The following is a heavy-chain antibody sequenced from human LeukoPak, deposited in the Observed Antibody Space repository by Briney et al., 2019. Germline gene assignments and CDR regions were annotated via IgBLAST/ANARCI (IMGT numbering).Heavy chain of an antibody. V-gene: IGHV1-2*02. D-gene: IGHD2-2*02. CDR3: ARGECSSTSCYIDY. Sequence: GASVKVSCKASGYTFTGYYMHWVRQAPGQGLEWMGWINPNSGGTNYAQKFQGRVTMTRDTPISTAYMELSRLRSDDTAVYYCARGECSSTSCYIDYWGQGTLVTVSS. CDR1: GYTFTGYY. CDR2: INPNSGGT. J-gene: IGHJ4*02.